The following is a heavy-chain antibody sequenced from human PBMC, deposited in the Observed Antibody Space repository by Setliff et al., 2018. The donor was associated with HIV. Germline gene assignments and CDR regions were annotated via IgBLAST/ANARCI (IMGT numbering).Heavy chain of an antibody. CDR1: GHTPRHYG. V-gene: IGHV1-69*11. J-gene: IGHJ4*02. CDR3: AGGVLYGLSEY. CDR2: LIPVLGEP. D-gene: IGHD3-10*01. Sequence: SVKVSCKASGHTPRHYGINWIRQAPGQGLEWVGSLIPVLGEPHYAPRFQGRVTITADDSTNTAYLELSNLRFDDTATYYCAGGVLYGLSEYWGTGSLVTVSS.